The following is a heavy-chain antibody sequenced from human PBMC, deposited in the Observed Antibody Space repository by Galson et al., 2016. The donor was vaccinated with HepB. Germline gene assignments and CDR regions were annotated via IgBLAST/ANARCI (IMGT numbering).Heavy chain of an antibody. V-gene: IGHV3-23*01. Sequence: SLRLSCAASGFTFSNFAMGWVRQAPGRGLEWVSSITATSDNTYYADSVQGRFTISRDNSRNTVYLQMKSLTVEDTAVYFCTVAPDSFDYWGQGTLVSVSS. CDR2: ITATSDNT. CDR3: TVAPDSFDY. D-gene: IGHD2-21*01. CDR1: GFTFSNFA. J-gene: IGHJ4*02.